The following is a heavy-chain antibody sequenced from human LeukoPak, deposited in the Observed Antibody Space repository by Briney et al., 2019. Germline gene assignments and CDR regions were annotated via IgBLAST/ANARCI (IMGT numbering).Heavy chain of an antibody. Sequence: PGGSLRLSCAASGFTFSSYAMSWVRQAPGKGLEWVSSISGSGGSTYYADSVKGRFTISRDNSKNTLYLQMNSLRDEDTAVYYCAKDDHGGSGWRDYFDYWGQGTLVTVST. D-gene: IGHD6-19*01. CDR2: ISGSGGST. J-gene: IGHJ4*02. V-gene: IGHV3-23*01. CDR3: AKDDHGGSGWRDYFDY. CDR1: GFTFSSYA.